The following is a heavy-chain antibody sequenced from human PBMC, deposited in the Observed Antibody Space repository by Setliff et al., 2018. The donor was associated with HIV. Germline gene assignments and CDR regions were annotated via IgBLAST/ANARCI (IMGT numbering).Heavy chain of an antibody. CDR1: GDKFPNYY. CDR3: ARHGGGLAFDI. CDR2: IYPGDSDT. J-gene: IGHJ3*02. D-gene: IGHD2-15*01. Sequence: GESLKISCKDSGDKFPNYYLGWVRQMPGKGLEWMGIIYPGDSDTRYSPSFQGQVTISADKSISTAYLQWSSLKASDTAMYYCARHGGGLAFDIWGQGTMVTV. V-gene: IGHV5-51*01.